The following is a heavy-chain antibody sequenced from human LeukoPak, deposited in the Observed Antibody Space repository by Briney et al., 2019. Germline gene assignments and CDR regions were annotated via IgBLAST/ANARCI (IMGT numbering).Heavy chain of an antibody. CDR2: IYYSGST. CDR3: ARPHYNPFLNRRLTVSIHQPQSQFSLKLSSVTAAATAVYHCGRELGIAPQLVHGGFDY. V-gene: IGHV4-59*02. Sequence: SETLSLTCTVSGGSVSSYYWSWIRQAPGKGLEWIGYIYYSGSTNYNPSLTGRVTISGDTSKNQFSLKLNSLTAADTAVYYCARPHYNPFLNRRLTVSIHQPQSQFSLKLSSVTAAATAVYHCGRELGIAPQLVHGGFDYWAQSTLVPVPS. D-gene: IGHD2-21*02. CDR1: GGSVSSYY. J-gene: IGHJ4*02.